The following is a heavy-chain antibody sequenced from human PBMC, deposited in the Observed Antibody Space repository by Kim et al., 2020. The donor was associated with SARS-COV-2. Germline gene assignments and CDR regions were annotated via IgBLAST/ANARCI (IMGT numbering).Heavy chain of an antibody. D-gene: IGHD1-26*01. CDR1: GFAFSSYA. J-gene: IGHJ4*02. V-gene: IGHV3-23*01. CDR3: AVKHSGNYPFDY. Sequence: GSLRLSCATSGFAFSSYAMGWVRQAPGKGLQWVSSISGSGGGISYADSVKGRFTVSSDSSKNTLYLQMNSLRAEDSAVYCCAVKHSGNYPFDYWGQGTLVTVSS. CDR2: ISGSGGGI.